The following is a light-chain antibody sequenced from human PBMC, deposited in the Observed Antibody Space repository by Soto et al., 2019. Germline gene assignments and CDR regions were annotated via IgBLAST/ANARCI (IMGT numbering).Light chain of an antibody. Sequence: QSALTQPASVSGSPGQSITISCTGTSSDVGVYKYVSWYQQHPGKAPKLMVYEVSNRPSGVSNRFSGSKSGNTASLTISGLQADDEADYYCSSYTSSSPLVAFGGGTKLTVL. V-gene: IGLV2-14*01. CDR2: EVS. CDR1: SSDVGVYKY. CDR3: SSYTSSSPLVA. J-gene: IGLJ2*01.